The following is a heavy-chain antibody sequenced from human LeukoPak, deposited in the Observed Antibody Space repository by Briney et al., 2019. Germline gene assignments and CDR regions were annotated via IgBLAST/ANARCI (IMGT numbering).Heavy chain of an antibody. D-gene: IGHD2-15*01. CDR1: GFTFSGFS. Sequence: GGSLRLSCVASGFTFSGFSMSWVRQLPGKGLEWVSVIASGGDITYYADSVKGRFTISRDNSKSTLYLQLNSLRAEDTALYYCARDRYCSGGSCSSVRFDPWGQGTLVTVSS. J-gene: IGHJ5*02. CDR3: ARDRYCSGGSCSSVRFDP. V-gene: IGHV3-23*01. CDR2: IASGGDIT.